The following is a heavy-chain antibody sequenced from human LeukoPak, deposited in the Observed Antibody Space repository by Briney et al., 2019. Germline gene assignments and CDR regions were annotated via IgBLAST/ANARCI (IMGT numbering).Heavy chain of an antibody. CDR3: ARWGGGFDY. Sequence: GGSLRLSCAASGFTFSSYWMSWVRQAPGKRLEWVANIKQDGSEKYYVDSVKGRFTISRDNAKNSLYLHVDSLRVEDTAVYYCARWGGGFDYWGQGTLVTVSS. J-gene: IGHJ4*02. CDR2: IKQDGSEK. V-gene: IGHV3-7*04. CDR1: GFTFSSYW. D-gene: IGHD3-16*01.